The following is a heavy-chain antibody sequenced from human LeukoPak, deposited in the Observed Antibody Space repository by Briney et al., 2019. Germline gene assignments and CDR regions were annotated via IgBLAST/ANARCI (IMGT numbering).Heavy chain of an antibody. J-gene: IGHJ4*02. CDR3: ARGRPYSYGSGQFDY. CDR1: GFTFSSHT. Sequence: PGGSLRLSCAASGFTFSSHTMSWVRQAPGKGLEWVSVIYSGGSTYHADSVKGRFTISRDNSKNTLYLQMNSLRAEDTAVYYCARGRPYSYGSGQFDYWGQGTLVTVSS. D-gene: IGHD3-10*01. V-gene: IGHV3-53*01. CDR2: IYSGGST.